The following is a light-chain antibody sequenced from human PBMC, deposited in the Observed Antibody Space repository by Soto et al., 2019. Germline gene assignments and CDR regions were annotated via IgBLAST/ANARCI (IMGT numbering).Light chain of an antibody. CDR2: GAS. J-gene: IGKJ4*01. CDR1: QSVSSTY. CDR3: QHYGSLVLT. Sequence: EIVLTQSPGTLSLSPGERATLSCRASQSVSSTYLAWYQQKPGQAPRLLIYGASSRATGIPDRFSGSGSRTDFSLTISSLEPEDFAVYYCQHYGSLVLTFGGGTKVEIK. V-gene: IGKV3-20*01.